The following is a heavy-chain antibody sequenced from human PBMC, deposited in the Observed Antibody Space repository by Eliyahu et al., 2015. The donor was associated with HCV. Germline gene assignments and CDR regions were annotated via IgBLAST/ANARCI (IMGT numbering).Heavy chain of an antibody. CDR2: XXYSGST. CDR3: ARDGRAWPFDY. J-gene: IGHJ4*02. D-gene: IGHD1-26*01. V-gene: IGHV4-59*01. CDR1: GGSXSXNS. Sequence: QVQLQESXPGLVKPSETLSLTCTVXGGSXSXNSWNWIRQPPGKGLEWIGYXXYSGSTNYNPSLKSRVSISIDTSKNQFSLRLTSVTAADTAVYYCARDGRAWPFDYWGQGTLVTVSS.